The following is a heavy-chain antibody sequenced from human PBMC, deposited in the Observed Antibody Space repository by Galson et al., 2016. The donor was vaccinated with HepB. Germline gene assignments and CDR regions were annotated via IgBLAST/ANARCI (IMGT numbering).Heavy chain of an antibody. D-gene: IGHD1-26*01. V-gene: IGHV3-23*01. CDR2: ISGTGDNP. J-gene: IGHJ4*02. CDR1: GSGFRAYG. Sequence: CAVSGSGFRAYGMSWVRQAPGKGLEWVSDISGTGDNPHYAESVKGRLTMSRDNSKDTVYLEMNNLRVDDTAVYYCAIGAMGATWRNWGQGTLVTVSS. CDR3: AIGAMGATWRN.